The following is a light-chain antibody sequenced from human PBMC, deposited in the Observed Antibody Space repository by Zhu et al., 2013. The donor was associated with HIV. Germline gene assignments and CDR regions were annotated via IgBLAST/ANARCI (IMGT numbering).Light chain of an antibody. CDR2: AAS. J-gene: IGKJ2*03. CDR1: QNVGSN. Sequence: EIVMTQSPATLSVSPGERAILSCRASQNVGSNLAWYQQNPGQAPRLLIYAASTRATGIPARFSGSGSGTEFTLTISSLLSEDFAVYYCQQYNKWPLYSFGQGTKLEIK. V-gene: IGKV3-15*01. CDR3: QQYNKWPLYS.